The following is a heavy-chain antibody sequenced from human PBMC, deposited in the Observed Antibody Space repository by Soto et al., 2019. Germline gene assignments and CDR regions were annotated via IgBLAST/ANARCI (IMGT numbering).Heavy chain of an antibody. CDR2: IWHDASKK. Sequence: QVQLVESGGGVVQPGGSLRLSCAATGFNFSTYGMHWVRQAPGKGLDWVAIIWHDASKKFYADSVKDRFTITRDNSKNTQYLQMNSLRAEDTAVYFCARGPYYGMDVWGQGTTVTVSS. V-gene: IGHV3-33*01. CDR3: ARGPYYGMDV. CDR1: GFNFSTYG. D-gene: IGHD3-16*01. J-gene: IGHJ6*02.